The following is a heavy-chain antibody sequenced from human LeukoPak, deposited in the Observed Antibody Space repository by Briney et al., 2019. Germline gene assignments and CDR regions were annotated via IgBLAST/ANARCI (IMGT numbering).Heavy chain of an antibody. CDR1: GYTFTSYA. Sequence: ASVKVSCKASGYTFTSYAMHWVRQAPGQRLEWMGWINAGNGNTKYSQKFQGRVTITRDTSASTAYMELSSLRSEDTAVYYCARGGLLGYCSGGSCYLDYWCQGTLVTVSS. V-gene: IGHV1-3*01. CDR2: INAGNGNT. J-gene: IGHJ4*02. CDR3: ARGGLLGYCSGGSCYLDY. D-gene: IGHD2-15*01.